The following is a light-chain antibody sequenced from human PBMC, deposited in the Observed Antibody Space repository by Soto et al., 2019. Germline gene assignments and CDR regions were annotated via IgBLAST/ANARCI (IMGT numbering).Light chain of an antibody. CDR2: GAS. J-gene: IGKJ5*01. Sequence: TVLTQSPGTLSVYPGERASLSCRASQSVSINLAWYQQKPGQAPRLLIYGASKRATGIPARFSGSGSGTDFTLTISSLEPEDFAVYYCQQRSNWPIITFGQGTRLEIK. V-gene: IGKV3-11*01. CDR3: QQRSNWPIIT. CDR1: QSVSIN.